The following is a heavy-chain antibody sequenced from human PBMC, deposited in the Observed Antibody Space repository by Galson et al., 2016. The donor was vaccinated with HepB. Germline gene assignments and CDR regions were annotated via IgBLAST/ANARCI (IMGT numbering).Heavy chain of an antibody. D-gene: IGHD2-2*01. V-gene: IGHV1-69*13. CDR3: ARPRERDIVVEPATTRGDYYYGTDV. J-gene: IGHJ6*02. CDR1: GGTFSSYA. CDR2: LIPVLGAA. Sequence: SVKVSCKASGGTFSSYAFNWVRQAPGQGLEWMGGLIPVLGAANYAQKFQGRLTISADESRGTAYMVLSSLRSEDTAVYYCARPRERDIVVEPATTRGDYYYGTDVWGQGTTVTVSS.